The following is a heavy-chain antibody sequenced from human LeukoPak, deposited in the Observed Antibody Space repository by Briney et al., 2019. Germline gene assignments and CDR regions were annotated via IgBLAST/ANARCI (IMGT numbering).Heavy chain of an antibody. CDR3: ARSSRYSSSDLDY. CDR1: GGSISSYY. CDR2: IYYSGST. V-gene: IGHV4-59*01. J-gene: IGHJ4*02. D-gene: IGHD6-6*01. Sequence: SETLSLTCTVSGGSISSYYWSWIRQPPGKGLEWIGYIYYSGSTNYNPSLKSRVTISVDTSKSQFSLKLSSVTAADTAVYYCARSSRYSSSDLDYWGQGTLVTVSS.